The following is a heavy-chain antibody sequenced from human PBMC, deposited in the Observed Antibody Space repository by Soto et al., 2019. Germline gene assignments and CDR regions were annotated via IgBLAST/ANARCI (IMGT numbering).Heavy chain of an antibody. CDR3: ASHVGSGYSDY. J-gene: IGHJ4*02. D-gene: IGHD1-26*01. V-gene: IGHV4-59*13. CDR1: VASIIDYY. CDR2: IYTSGNT. Sequence: SETLSLTCNFSVASIIDYYWSWIRQPPGKGLEWIGYIYTSGNTNYNPSLKRRVTISVDTSKNQFSLKLRSVTAADTAVYYCASHVGSGYSDYWGQGTLVTVSS.